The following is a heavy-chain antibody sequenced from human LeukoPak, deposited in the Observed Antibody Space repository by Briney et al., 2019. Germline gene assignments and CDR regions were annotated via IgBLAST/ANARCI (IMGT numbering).Heavy chain of an antibody. CDR3: AREFDMVRGVIPVYYGMDV. CDR2: ISAYNGNT. D-gene: IGHD3-10*01. CDR1: GYTFTSYG. V-gene: IGHV1-18*01. J-gene: IGHJ6*02. Sequence: ASVKVSCTASGYTFTSYGISWVRQAPGQGLEWMGWISAYNGNTNYAQKLQGRVTMITDTSTSTAYMELRSLRSDDTAVYYCAREFDMVRGVIPVYYGMDVWGQGTTVTVSS.